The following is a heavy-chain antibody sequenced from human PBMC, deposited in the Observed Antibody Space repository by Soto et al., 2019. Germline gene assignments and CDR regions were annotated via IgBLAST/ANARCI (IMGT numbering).Heavy chain of an antibody. D-gene: IGHD4-17*01. CDR2: IIPIFGTA. J-gene: IGHJ6*02. CDR3: ASPPTTGNYYYYGMDV. Sequence: QVQLVQSGAEVKKPGSSVKVSCKASGGTFSSYAISWVRQAPGQGLEWMGGIIPIFGTADYAQKFQGRVTITADESTSTAYMELSTLRSEDTAVYYCASPPTTGNYYYYGMDVWGQGTTVTVSS. V-gene: IGHV1-69*12. CDR1: GGTFSSYA.